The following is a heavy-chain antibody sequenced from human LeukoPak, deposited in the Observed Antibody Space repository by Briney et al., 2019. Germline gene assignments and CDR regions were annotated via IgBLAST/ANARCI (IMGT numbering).Heavy chain of an antibody. Sequence: GASVKVSCKASGYTFTSYYMHWVRQAPGQGLERMGIINPSGGSTSYAQKFQGRVTMTRDTSTSTVYMELSSLRSEDTAVYYCARDYPEYYFDYWGQGTLVTVSS. CDR3: ARDYPEYYFDY. CDR1: GYTFTSYY. V-gene: IGHV1-46*01. J-gene: IGHJ4*02. CDR2: INPSGGST.